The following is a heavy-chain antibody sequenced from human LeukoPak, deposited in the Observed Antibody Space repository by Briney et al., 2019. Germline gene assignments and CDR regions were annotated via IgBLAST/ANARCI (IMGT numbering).Heavy chain of an antibody. V-gene: IGHV4-61*02. CDR1: GGSISSGSYY. Sequence: SETLSLTCTVSGGSISSGSYYWSWIRQPAGKGLEWIGRIYTSGSTNYNPSLKSRVTISVDTSKNQFSLKLSSVTAADTAVYYCARRASGRRPFDYWGQGTLVTVSS. CDR3: ARRASGRRPFDY. CDR2: IYTSGST. D-gene: IGHD1-14*01. J-gene: IGHJ4*02.